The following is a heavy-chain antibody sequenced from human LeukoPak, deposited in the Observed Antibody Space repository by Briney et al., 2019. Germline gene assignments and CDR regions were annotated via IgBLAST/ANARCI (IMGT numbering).Heavy chain of an antibody. Sequence: GGSLRLSCAASGFTFSSYAMTWIRQAPGKGLEWVSAISGSGSTTYYADSVKGRFTISRDNSKNTLYLQMSSLRAEDTAVYYCAKDRLMTTVDRSADYWGQGTLVTVSS. J-gene: IGHJ4*02. CDR1: GFTFSSYA. D-gene: IGHD4-23*01. V-gene: IGHV3-23*01. CDR3: AKDRLMTTVDRSADY. CDR2: ISGSGSTT.